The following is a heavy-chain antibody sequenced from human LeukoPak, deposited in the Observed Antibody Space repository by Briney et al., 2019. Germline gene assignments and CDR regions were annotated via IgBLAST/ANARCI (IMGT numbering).Heavy chain of an antibody. CDR1: GGSISSYY. J-gene: IGHJ5*02. D-gene: IGHD3-10*01. Sequence: SETLSLTCTVSGGSISSYYWSWIRQPPGKGLEWIGYIYYSGSTNYNPSLKSRVTISVDTSKNQFSLKLSSVTAADTAVYYCARGLTTMVRGVTMYNWFDPWGQGTLVTVSS. V-gene: IGHV4-59*08. CDR2: IYYSGST. CDR3: ARGLTTMVRGVTMYNWFDP.